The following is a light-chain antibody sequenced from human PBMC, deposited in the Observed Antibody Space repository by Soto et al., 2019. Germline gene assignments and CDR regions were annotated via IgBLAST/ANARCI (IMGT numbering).Light chain of an antibody. CDR1: SSNIGRNS. CDR2: GNN. J-gene: IGLJ2*01. CDR3: SSYAGSNTLV. V-gene: IGLV1-44*01. Sequence: QSVLTQAPSVSGTPGQRVTITCSGSSSNIGRNSVNWYQHLPGTAPKLLTHGNNHRPSGVPDRFSGSKSGTSASLAISGLQPEDEAYYYCSSYAGSNTLVFGGGTKVTVL.